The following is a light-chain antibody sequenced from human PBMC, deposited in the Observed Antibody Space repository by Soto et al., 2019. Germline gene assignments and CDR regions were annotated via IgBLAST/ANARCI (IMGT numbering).Light chain of an antibody. CDR2: GAS. CDR1: QSVSSN. Sequence: EIVMTQSPATLSVSPGERATLSCRASQSVSSNLAWYQQKPGQAPRLLIYGASTRATGIPARFIGSGSGTEFTLTISSLQSEDFAVYYCQHYNNWPPWTVGQGTKVEIK. CDR3: QHYNNWPPWT. J-gene: IGKJ1*01. V-gene: IGKV3-15*01.